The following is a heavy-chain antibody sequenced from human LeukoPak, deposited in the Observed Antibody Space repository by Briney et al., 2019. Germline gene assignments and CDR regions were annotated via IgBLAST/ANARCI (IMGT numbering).Heavy chain of an antibody. Sequence: GGSLRLSCEASGFSFSSYGMSWVRQAPGEGLEWVSGFSASDGSRYYADSVKGRFAISRDNSKNTLYLQMNSLRAEDTAVYYCAKDSIPDYDFWSGFATPDQYYFDYWGQGTLVTVSS. J-gene: IGHJ4*02. CDR1: GFSFSSYG. CDR2: FSASDGSR. V-gene: IGHV3-23*01. CDR3: AKDSIPDYDFWSGFATPDQYYFDY. D-gene: IGHD3-3*01.